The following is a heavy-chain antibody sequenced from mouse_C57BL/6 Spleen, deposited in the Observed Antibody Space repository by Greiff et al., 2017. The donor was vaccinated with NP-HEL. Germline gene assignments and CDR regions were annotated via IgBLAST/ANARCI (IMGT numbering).Heavy chain of an antibody. J-gene: IGHJ4*01. CDR1: GYTFTSYW. V-gene: IGHV1-69*01. CDR2: IDPSDSYT. Sequence: QVQLQQPGAELVMPGASVKLSCKASGYTFTSYWMHWVKQRPGQGLEWIGEIDPSDSYTNYNQKFKGKSTLTVDKSSSTAYMQLSSLTSEDSAVYYCAIGEEYSTVQYAMDYWGQGTSVTVSS. D-gene: IGHD1-1*01. CDR3: AIGEEYSTVQYAMDY.